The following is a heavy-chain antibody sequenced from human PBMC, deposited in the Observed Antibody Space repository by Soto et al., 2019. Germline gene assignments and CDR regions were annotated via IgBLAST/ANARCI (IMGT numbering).Heavy chain of an antibody. D-gene: IGHD3-3*01. CDR1: GGSISSGHYP. V-gene: IGHV4-30-2*01. J-gene: IGHJ4*02. CDR2: IYPGGNT. CDR3: ASISDYDFWSGANYYFDY. Sequence: PSETLSLTCAVSGGSISSGHYPWTWIRQPPGKGLEWIGYIYPGGNTYYNPSLKSRVTISVDTSKNQFSLKLSSVTAADTAVYYCASISDYDFWSGANYYFDYWGQGTLVTVSS.